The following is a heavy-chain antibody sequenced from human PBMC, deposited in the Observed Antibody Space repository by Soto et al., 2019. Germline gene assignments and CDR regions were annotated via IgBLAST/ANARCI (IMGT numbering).Heavy chain of an antibody. CDR2: IGDSGGST. J-gene: IGHJ4*02. Sequence: PGGSLRLSCAASGLTFSIYAMGWVRQAPGKGLEWVSTIGDSGGSTYYADSVKGRFTISRDNSKHTLYLQMNSLRAEDTAAYYCAKGYGDFLDYWGQGTLVTVSS. CDR3: AKGYGDFLDY. V-gene: IGHV3-23*01. CDR1: GLTFSIYA. D-gene: IGHD4-17*01.